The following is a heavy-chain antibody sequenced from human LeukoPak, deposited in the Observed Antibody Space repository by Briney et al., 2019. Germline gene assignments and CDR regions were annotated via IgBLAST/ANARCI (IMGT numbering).Heavy chain of an antibody. Sequence: GGSLRLSCAASGFTFSNYKMNWVRQAPGKGLEWVSSISRTATYIYYPDSLRGRFTISRDNAKNSLHLQMNSLRVEDTAVYYCARVVPPTDYGSGSYFWDPYYFDYWGQGTLVTVSS. CDR1: GFTFSNYK. CDR2: ISRTATYI. D-gene: IGHD3-10*01. CDR3: ARVVPPTDYGSGSYFWDPYYFDY. J-gene: IGHJ4*02. V-gene: IGHV3-21*01.